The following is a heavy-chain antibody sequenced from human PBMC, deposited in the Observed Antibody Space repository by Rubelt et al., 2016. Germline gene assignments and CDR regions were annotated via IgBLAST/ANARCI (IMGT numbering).Heavy chain of an antibody. CDR1: GFTFSSYS. D-gene: IGHD2-2*01. Sequence: EVQLVESGGGLVKPGGSLRLSCAASGFTFSSYSMNWVRQAPGKGLEWVSYISSSSSTIYYADSVKGRFTISRENSKNTLYLQMNSLRAEDTAVYYCAREADCSSTSCPFDYWGQGTLVTVSS. CDR2: ISSSSSTI. J-gene: IGHJ4*02. CDR3: AREADCSSTSCPFDY. V-gene: IGHV3-48*01.